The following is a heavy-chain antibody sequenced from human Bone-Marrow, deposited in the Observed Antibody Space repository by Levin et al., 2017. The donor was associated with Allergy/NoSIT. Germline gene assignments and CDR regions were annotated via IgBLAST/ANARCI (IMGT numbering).Heavy chain of an antibody. Sequence: ASVKVSCKTSGYTFTSYNVYWVRQAPGQGLEWMGYINPNSGNTGYAQKFQGRVTVTRNSSITTAYMELSGLRSEDTAMYYCARGDCYSGSCYGPDWFDPWGQGTQVTVSS. V-gene: IGHV1-8*01. CDR2: INPNSGNT. D-gene: IGHD2-15*01. CDR1: GYTFTSYN. J-gene: IGHJ5*02. CDR3: ARGDCYSGSCYGPDWFDP.